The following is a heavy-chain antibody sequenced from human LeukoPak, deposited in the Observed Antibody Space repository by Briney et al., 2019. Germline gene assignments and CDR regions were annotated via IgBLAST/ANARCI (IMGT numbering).Heavy chain of an antibody. CDR1: GLSFSSYA. Sequence: AGGSLRHSCAASGLSFSSYAMSWVRRAPGKGLECVSVISGSGGSTNYADSVKGRFTISRDNSKNTLYLQMKSLRAEDTAAYYCAKGHSDYGTGFDLWGQGTLVTVSS. J-gene: IGHJ4*02. D-gene: IGHD4-17*01. V-gene: IGHV3-23*01. CDR2: ISGSGGST. CDR3: AKGHSDYGTGFDL.